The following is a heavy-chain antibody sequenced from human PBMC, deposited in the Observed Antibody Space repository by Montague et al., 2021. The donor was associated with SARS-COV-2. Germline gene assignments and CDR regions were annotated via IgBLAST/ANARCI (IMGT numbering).Heavy chain of an antibody. D-gene: IGHD1-14*01. CDR2: ISYGGSIR. CDR3: ARSGGILHFRASLAQLSD. CDR1: GFTFNNYG. V-gene: IGHV3-30*04. J-gene: IGHJ4*02. Sequence: SLRLSCAASGFTFNNYGFHWVRQAPGKGLQWVALISYGGSIRHYADSVKGRFTISRDQSKNTLYLQMDSLRPEDTAVYLCARSGGILHFRASLAQLSDWGQGVLVTVSS.